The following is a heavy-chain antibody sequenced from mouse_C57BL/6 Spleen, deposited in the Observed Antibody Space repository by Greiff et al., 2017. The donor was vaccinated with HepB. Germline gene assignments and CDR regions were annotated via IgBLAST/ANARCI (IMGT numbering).Heavy chain of an antibody. Sequence: VQLKESGAELVRPGASVTLSCKASGYTFTDYEMHWVKQTPVHGLEWIGAIDPETGGTAYNQKFKGKAILTADKSSSTAYMELRSLTSEDSAVYYCTRWGIYYGNYSYFDYWGQGTTLTVSS. CDR2: IDPETGGT. V-gene: IGHV1-15*01. D-gene: IGHD2-1*01. CDR1: GYTFTDYE. J-gene: IGHJ2*01. CDR3: TRWGIYYGNYSYFDY.